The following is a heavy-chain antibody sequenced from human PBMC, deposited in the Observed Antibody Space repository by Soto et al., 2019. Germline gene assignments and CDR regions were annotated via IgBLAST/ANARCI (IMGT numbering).Heavy chain of an antibody. CDR2: INHSGNT. V-gene: IGHV4-34*01. D-gene: IGHD1-26*01. Sequence: SETLSLTSAVYGKSLSGYYWSWIRQPPGKALEWIGEINHSGNTNYNPSLKSRVAISVDTSKNQLFLNLSSVTAADTAMYYCARHHVRGRTIAGAAEFWGQGTLVTVSS. CDR3: ARHHVRGRTIAGAAEF. J-gene: IGHJ4*02. CDR1: GKSLSGYY.